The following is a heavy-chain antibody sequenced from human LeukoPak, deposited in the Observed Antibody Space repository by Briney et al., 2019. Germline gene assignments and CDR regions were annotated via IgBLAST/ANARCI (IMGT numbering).Heavy chain of an antibody. CDR2: IYSGGST. CDR1: GFTVSSNY. J-gene: IGHJ3*02. D-gene: IGHD3-16*01. Sequence: GGSLRLSCAASGFTVSSNYMSWVRQAPGKGLEWVSVIYSGGSTYYADSVKGRFTISRDNSKNTLYLQMNSLRAEDTAVYYCARVIMSRGKISAFDIWGQGTMVTVSS. CDR3: ARVIMSRGKISAFDI. V-gene: IGHV3-53*01.